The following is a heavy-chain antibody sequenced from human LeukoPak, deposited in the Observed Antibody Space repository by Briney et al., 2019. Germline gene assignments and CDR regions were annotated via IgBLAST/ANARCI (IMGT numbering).Heavy chain of an antibody. J-gene: IGHJ3*02. V-gene: IGHV3-7*01. Sequence: PGGSLRLSCAASGFTFSSYAMSWVRQAPGKGLEWVANIKQDGSEKYYVDSVKGRFTISRDNAKNSLYLQMNSLRAEDTAAYYCAREHAFDIWGQGTMVTVSS. CDR1: GFTFSSYA. CDR3: AREHAFDI. CDR2: IKQDGSEK.